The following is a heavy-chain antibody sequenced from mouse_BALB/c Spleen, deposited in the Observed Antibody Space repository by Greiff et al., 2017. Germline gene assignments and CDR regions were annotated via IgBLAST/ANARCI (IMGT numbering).Heavy chain of an antibody. Sequence: QVQLQQSGAELVRPGSSVKISCKASGYAFSSYWMNWVKQRPGQGLEWIGQIYPGDGDTNYNGKFKGKATLTADKSSSTAYMQLSSLTSEDSAVYFCARRDYGSSSYWGQGTLVTVSA. V-gene: IGHV1-80*01. CDR1: GYAFSSYW. J-gene: IGHJ3*01. D-gene: IGHD1-1*01. CDR2: IYPGDGDT. CDR3: ARRDYGSSSY.